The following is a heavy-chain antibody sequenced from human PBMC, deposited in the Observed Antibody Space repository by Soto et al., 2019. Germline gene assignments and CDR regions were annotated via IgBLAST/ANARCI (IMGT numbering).Heavy chain of an antibody. CDR1: RFTFSNYA. V-gene: IGHV3-33*01. J-gene: IGHJ5*02. CDR3: ARDQTGSYPYNWFDP. Sequence: QVQLVESGGGVVQPGRSLSLSCAASRFTFSNYAIHWVRQAPGKGLEWVSVIWSDGSNKYYTDSVKGRFTISRDNSKNTVHLQMNSLRAEDTAVYHCARDQTGSYPYNWFDPWGQGTLVTVSS. CDR2: IWSDGSNK. D-gene: IGHD1-26*01.